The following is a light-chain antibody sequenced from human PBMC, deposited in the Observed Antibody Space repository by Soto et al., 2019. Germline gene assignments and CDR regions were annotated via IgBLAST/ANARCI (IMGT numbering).Light chain of an antibody. Sequence: EIVMTQSPATLSVSPGERASLSCRASQSVGSNLAWYQQTAGQAPRPLIYGASTRATGIPARFSGSGSGTEFTLTISSLQSEDFAFYSCQQYTSWPYTFGQGTKLEIK. CDR3: QQYTSWPYT. J-gene: IGKJ2*01. V-gene: IGKV3-15*01. CDR1: QSVGSN. CDR2: GAS.